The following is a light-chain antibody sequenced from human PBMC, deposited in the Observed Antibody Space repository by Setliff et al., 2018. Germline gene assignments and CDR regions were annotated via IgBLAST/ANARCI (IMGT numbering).Light chain of an antibody. CDR1: SRDVGAYNY. Sequence: QSALTQPRSVSGSPGQSVTISCTGASRDVGAYNYVSWYQQHPGKVPKLMIYDVTKRPSGVPDRFSGSKSGNTASLTVSGLQAEDEADYYCCSYTGFSYGFGSGTKV. CDR2: DVT. V-gene: IGLV2-11*01. CDR3: CSYTGFSYG. J-gene: IGLJ1*01.